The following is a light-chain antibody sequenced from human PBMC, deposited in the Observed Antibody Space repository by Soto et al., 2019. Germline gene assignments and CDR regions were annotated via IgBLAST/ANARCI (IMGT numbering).Light chain of an antibody. J-gene: IGKJ1*01. CDR2: YAS. V-gene: IGKV1-5*01. CDR3: LQDYNYPRT. Sequence: DIQMTQSPSTLSASVGDRVTITCRASRSISNWLAWYQQRPGIAPKLLIFYASILQSGVPSRFSGSGSGTEFTLSISRLQTDDFATYYCLQDYNYPRTFGQGTKVDIK. CDR1: RSISNW.